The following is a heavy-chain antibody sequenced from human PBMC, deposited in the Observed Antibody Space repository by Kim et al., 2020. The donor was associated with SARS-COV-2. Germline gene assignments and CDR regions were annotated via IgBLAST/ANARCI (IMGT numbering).Heavy chain of an antibody. V-gene: IGHV4-59*01. J-gene: IGHJ4*02. Sequence: SETLSLTCTVSGGSISSYYWSWIRQPPGKGLEWIGYIYYSGSTNYNPSLKSRVTISVDTSKNQFSLKLSSVTAADTAVYYCARDNPHYDYVWGSHGGYFDYWGQGTLVTVSS. CDR3: ARDNPHYDYVWGSHGGYFDY. D-gene: IGHD3-16*01. CDR2: IYYSGST. CDR1: GGSISSYY.